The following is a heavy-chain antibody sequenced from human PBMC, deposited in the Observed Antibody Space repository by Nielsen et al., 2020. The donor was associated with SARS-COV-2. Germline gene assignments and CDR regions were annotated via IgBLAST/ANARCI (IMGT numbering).Heavy chain of an antibody. D-gene: IGHD4-17*01. CDR1: GFSVSTSA. V-gene: IGHV3-23*01. CDR3: AEDAFGDYEAECFHH. J-gene: IGHJ1*01. Sequence: GGSMTLSCAPSGFSVSTSAMTCVRQPPGKGLGWVSTVSGLGATTYSADSVKGRFTISRHNHKNTVSLQLDSLRPDATAVYFCAEDAFGDYEAECFHHWGQGTLVTVSS. CDR2: VSGLGATT.